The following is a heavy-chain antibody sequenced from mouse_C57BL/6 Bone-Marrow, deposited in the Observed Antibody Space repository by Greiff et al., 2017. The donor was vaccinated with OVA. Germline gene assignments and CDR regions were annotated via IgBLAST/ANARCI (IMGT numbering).Heavy chain of an antibody. CDR1: GYSITSGYY. CDR2: ISYDGSN. V-gene: IGHV3-6*01. Sequence: EVQVVESGPGLVKPSQSLSLTCSVTGYSITSGYYWNWIRQFPGNKLEWMGYISYDGSNNYNPSLKNRISITRDTSKNQFFLKLNSVTTEDTATYYCARRDYGDYFDYWGQGTTLTVSS. D-gene: IGHD1-1*01. J-gene: IGHJ2*01. CDR3: ARRDYGDYFDY.